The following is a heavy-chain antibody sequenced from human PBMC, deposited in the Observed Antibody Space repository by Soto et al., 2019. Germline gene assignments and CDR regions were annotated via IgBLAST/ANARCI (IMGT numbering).Heavy chain of an antibody. J-gene: IGHJ5*02. CDR2: IIPIFGTA. D-gene: IGHD3-10*01. CDR3: ARVEYYYGSGSSPNWFDP. CDR1: GGTFSSYA. Sequence: SVKVSCKASGGTFSSYAISWVRQAPGQGLEWMGGIIPIFGTANYAQKFQGRVTITADESTSTAYMELSSLRSEDTAVYYCARVEYYYGSGSSPNWFDPWGQGTLVTVSS. V-gene: IGHV1-69*13.